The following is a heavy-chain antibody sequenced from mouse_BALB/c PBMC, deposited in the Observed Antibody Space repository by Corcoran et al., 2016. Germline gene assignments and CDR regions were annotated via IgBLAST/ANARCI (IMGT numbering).Heavy chain of an antibody. D-gene: IGHD2-4*01. CDR1: GFNIKDTY. Sequence: EVQLQQSGAELVKPGASVKLSCTASGFNIKDTYMHWVKQRPEQGLEWIGRIDPANGNTKYDPKFQGKATITADTSSNTAYLQLSSLTSEDTAVYYCARGGLRRGPWYFDVWGAGTTVTVSS. CDR2: IDPANGNT. CDR3: ARGGLRRGPWYFDV. V-gene: IGHV14-3*02. J-gene: IGHJ1*01.